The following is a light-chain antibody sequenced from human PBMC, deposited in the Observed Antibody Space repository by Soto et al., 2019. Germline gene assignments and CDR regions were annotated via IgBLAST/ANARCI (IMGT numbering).Light chain of an antibody. CDR2: DAS. CDR3: QQSDSLPIT. CDR1: QDISNY. V-gene: IGKV1-33*01. J-gene: IGKJ5*01. Sequence: DIQMTQSPSSLSASVGDRVTITCRASQDISNYLNWYQQRPGKAPKLLIYDASNLERGVPSRFSGTRSGTHFTFAITSLQPEDVPTYYCQQSDSLPITFGQGTRLE.